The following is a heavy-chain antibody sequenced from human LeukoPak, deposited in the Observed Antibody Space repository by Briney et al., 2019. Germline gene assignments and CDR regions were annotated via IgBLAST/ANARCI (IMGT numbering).Heavy chain of an antibody. J-gene: IGHJ4*02. CDR1: GFTFSSYS. D-gene: IGHD3-22*01. CDR2: ISSSSSYI. Sequence: PGGSLRLSCAASGFTFSSYSMNWVRQAPGKGLEWVSSISSSSSYIYYADSVKGRFTISRDNAKNSLYLQMNSLRAEDTAVYYCARGDGMIVVAPPTYYFDYWGQGTLVTVSS. V-gene: IGHV3-21*01. CDR3: ARGDGMIVVAPPTYYFDY.